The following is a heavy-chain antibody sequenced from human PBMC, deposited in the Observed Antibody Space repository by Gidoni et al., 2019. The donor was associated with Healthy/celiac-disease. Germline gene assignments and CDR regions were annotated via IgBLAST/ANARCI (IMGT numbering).Heavy chain of an antibody. D-gene: IGHD3-22*01. J-gene: IGHJ3*02. CDR2: NSGSGGST. CDR1: GFTFSSYA. V-gene: IGHV3-23*01. Sequence: EVQLLESGGGLVQPGGSLSLSCAASGFTFSSYAMSWVRQAPGKGLEWVSANSGSGGSTYYADSVKGRFTISRDNSKNTLYLQMNSLRAEDTAVYYCAKSPTGKYYYDSSGYYGDAFDIWGQGTMVTVSS. CDR3: AKSPTGKYYYDSSGYYGDAFDI.